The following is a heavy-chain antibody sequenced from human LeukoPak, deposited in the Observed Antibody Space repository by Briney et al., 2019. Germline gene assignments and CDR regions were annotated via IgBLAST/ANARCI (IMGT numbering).Heavy chain of an antibody. CDR3: ARGSGWNSFDP. CDR1: GGSISTYY. J-gene: IGHJ5*02. D-gene: IGHD6-19*01. V-gene: IGHV4-4*07. Sequence: SETLSLTCTVSGGSISTYYWSWIRQPAGKGLEWIGRIYSSGSTNYNPSLKSRVTMSVDTSKNQFSLKLSFVTAADTAFYYCARGSGWNSFDPWGQGTLVTVSS. CDR2: IYSSGST.